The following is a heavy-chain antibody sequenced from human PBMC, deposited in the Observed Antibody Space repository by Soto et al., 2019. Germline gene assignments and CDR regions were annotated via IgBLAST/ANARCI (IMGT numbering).Heavy chain of an antibody. CDR1: GFTFSSYS. D-gene: IGHD1-26*01. Sequence: GGSLRLSCAASGFTFSSYSMNWVRQAPGKGLEWVSSLSSSSGHIYYADSVKGRFTISRDNAKNSLYLQMNSLRAEDTAVYYCVRHWLATREFAYWGQGTLVTVSS. V-gene: IGHV3-21*01. CDR2: LSSSSGHI. J-gene: IGHJ4*02. CDR3: VRHWLATREFAY.